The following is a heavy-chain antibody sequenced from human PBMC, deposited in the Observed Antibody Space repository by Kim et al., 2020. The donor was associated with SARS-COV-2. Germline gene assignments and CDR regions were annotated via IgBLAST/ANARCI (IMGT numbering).Heavy chain of an antibody. J-gene: IGHJ4*02. CDR1: GGSFSGYY. CDR3: ARGSGYRVSQLSY. CDR2: INHSGST. V-gene: IGHV4-34*01. Sequence: SETLSLTCAVYGGSFSGYYWSWIRQPPGKGLEWIGEINHSGSTNYNPSLKSRVTISVDTSKNQFSLKLSSVTAADTAVYYCARGSGYRVSQLSYWGQGTLVTVSS. D-gene: IGHD6-13*01.